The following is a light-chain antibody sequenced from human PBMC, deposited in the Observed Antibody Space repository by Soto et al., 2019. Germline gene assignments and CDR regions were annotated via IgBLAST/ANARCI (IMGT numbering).Light chain of an antibody. CDR2: KAS. J-gene: IGKJ2*01. CDR3: QQYNHWYS. CDR1: QNVNSW. V-gene: IGKV1-5*03. Sequence: DIPMTQSPSTLSASVGDRVTITCRASQNVNSWLAWYQQKPGKAPKLLIYKASTLESGVPSRFSGSGSGTDFTLTISSLQPDDFATYYCQQYNHWYSFGRGTKLQIK.